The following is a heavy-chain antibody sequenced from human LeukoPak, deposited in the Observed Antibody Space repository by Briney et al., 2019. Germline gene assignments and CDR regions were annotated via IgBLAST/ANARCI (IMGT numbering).Heavy chain of an antibody. Sequence: SGTLPLTCAVSGGSISISNSNWWSWVRQPPGKGLEWIGEIYHSGSTNYNPSLKSRVTISVDKSKNQFSLKLSSVTAADTAVYYCARDLHGGNSFTSDWYFDLWGRGTLVTVSS. V-gene: IGHV4-4*02. CDR3: ARDLHGGNSFTSDWYFDL. CDR1: GGSISISNSNW. D-gene: IGHD4-23*01. CDR2: IYHSGST. J-gene: IGHJ2*01.